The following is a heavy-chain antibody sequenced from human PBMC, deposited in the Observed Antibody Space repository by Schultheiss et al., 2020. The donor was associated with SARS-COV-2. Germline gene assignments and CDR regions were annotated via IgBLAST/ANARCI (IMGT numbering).Heavy chain of an antibody. CDR2: ISGSGGST. Sequence: GGSLRLSCAASGFTFSSYAMSWVRQAPGKGLEWVSAISGSGGSTYYADSVKGRFTISRDNSKNTLYLQMNSLRAEDTAVYYCARMGNYYYYYMDVWGKGTTVTVSS. CDR1: GFTFSSYA. D-gene: IGHD1-26*01. V-gene: IGHV3-23*01. J-gene: IGHJ6*03. CDR3: ARMGNYYYYYMDV.